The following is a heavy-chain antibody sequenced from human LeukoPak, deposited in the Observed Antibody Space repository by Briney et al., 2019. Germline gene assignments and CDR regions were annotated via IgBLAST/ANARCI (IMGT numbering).Heavy chain of an antibody. V-gene: IGHV3-74*01. CDR3: AELGITMIGGV. J-gene: IGHJ6*04. CDR2: INSDGSTT. D-gene: IGHD3-10*02. Sequence: GGSLRLSCAASGFTFSSYWMHWVRQAPGKGLVWVSRINSDGSTTSYADSVKGRFTISRDNAKNSLYLQMNSLRAEDTAVYYCAELGITMIGGVWGKGTTVTISS. CDR1: GFTFSSYW.